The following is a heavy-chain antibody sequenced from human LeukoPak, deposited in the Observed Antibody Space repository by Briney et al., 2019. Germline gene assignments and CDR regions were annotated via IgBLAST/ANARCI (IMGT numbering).Heavy chain of an antibody. CDR2: IYHSGST. CDR1: GGSISSSNW. Sequence: PSGTLSLTCAVSGGSISSSNWWNWVRQPPGKGLEWIGEIYHSGSTNYNPSLKSRVTISVDKSKNQFSLKLSSVTAADTAVYYCARVPDSSSAEWFDPWGQGTLVTVSS. V-gene: IGHV4-4*02. D-gene: IGHD6-13*01. CDR3: ARVPDSSSAEWFDP. J-gene: IGHJ5*02.